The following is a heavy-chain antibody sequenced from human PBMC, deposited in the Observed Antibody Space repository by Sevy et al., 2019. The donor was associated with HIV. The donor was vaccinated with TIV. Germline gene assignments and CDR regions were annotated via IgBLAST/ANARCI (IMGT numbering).Heavy chain of an antibody. V-gene: IGHV1-69*13. CDR3: ARGSIAAVWFDP. CDR1: GGTFSSYA. CDR2: IIPIFGTA. J-gene: IGHJ5*02. Sequence: ASVKVSCKASGGTFSSYAISWVRQAPRQGLEWMGGIIPIFGTANYAQKFQGRVTITADESTSTAYMELSSLRSEDTAVYYCARGSIAAVWFDPWGQGTLVTVSS. D-gene: IGHD6-13*01.